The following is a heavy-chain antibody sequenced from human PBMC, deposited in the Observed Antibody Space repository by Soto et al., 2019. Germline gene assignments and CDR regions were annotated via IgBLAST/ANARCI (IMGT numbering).Heavy chain of an antibody. Sequence: ASVKVSCKASGGTFSSYAISWVRQAPGQGLEWMGGIIPIFGTANYAQKFQGGVTITADESTSTAYMELSSLRSEDTAVYYCARLRYFDASVGYYGMDVWGQGTTVTVSS. CDR1: GGTFSSYA. J-gene: IGHJ6*02. CDR3: ARLRYFDASVGYYGMDV. CDR2: IIPIFGTA. V-gene: IGHV1-69*13. D-gene: IGHD3-9*01.